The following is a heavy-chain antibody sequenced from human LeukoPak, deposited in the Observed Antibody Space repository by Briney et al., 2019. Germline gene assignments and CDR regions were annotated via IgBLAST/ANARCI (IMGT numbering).Heavy chain of an antibody. D-gene: IGHD1-26*01. CDR3: ARDERDSGSYPNDY. V-gene: IGHV3-48*02. CDR2: ISSSSSTI. Sequence: PGGSLRLSCAASGFTFSSYSMNWVRQAPGKGLEWVSYISSSSSTIYYADSVKGRFTIPRDNAKNSLYLQMNSLRDEDTAVYYCARDERDSGSYPNDYWGQGTLVTVSS. CDR1: GFTFSSYS. J-gene: IGHJ4*02.